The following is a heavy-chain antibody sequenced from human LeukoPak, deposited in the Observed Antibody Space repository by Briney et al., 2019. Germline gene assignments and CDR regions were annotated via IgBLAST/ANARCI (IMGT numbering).Heavy chain of an antibody. V-gene: IGHV1-18*01. J-gene: IGHJ3*02. Sequence: GASVKVSCKASGYTFTSYGISWVRQAPGQGLAWMGWISAYNGNTNYAQKLQGRVTMTTDTSTSTAYMELRSLRSDDTAVYYCARHTVDFWSGYPSQDAFDIWGQGTMVTVSS. D-gene: IGHD3-3*01. CDR1: GYTFTSYG. CDR3: ARHTVDFWSGYPSQDAFDI. CDR2: ISAYNGNT.